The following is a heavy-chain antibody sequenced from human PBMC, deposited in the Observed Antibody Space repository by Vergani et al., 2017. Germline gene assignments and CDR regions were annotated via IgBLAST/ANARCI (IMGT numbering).Heavy chain of an antibody. CDR1: GGSISSYY. CDR3: ARLGNYVLYYYYYYMDV. Sequence: QVQLQESGPGLVKPSETLSLTCTVSGGSISSYYWSWIRQPPGKGLEWIGYIYYSGSTNYNPSLKSRVTISVDTSKNQFSLKLSSVTAADTAVYYCARLGNYVLYYYYYYMDVWGKGTTVTVSS. D-gene: IGHD1-7*01. V-gene: IGHV4-59*12. CDR2: IYYSGST. J-gene: IGHJ6*03.